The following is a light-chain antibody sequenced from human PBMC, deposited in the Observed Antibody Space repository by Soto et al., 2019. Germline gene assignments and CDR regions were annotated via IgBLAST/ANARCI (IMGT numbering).Light chain of an antibody. CDR1: QRVTSSY. V-gene: IGKV3-20*01. CDR3: HQYGSSPLT. Sequence: EIVLTQYPGTLSLSPGERATLTCRASQRVTSSYLAWYPQKPGQAPRVLMYGASSRATGIPDRFSVSGSGTDFTLTISRLEPEDFAVYYCHQYGSSPLTFGRGTKVDIK. J-gene: IGKJ3*01. CDR2: GAS.